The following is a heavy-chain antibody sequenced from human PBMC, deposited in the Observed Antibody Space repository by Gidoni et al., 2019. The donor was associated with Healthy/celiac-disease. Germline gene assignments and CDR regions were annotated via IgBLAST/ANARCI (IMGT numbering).Heavy chain of an antibody. CDR1: GYPLTDLS. Sequence: QVQLVQSGAEVKKPGASVKVSCKVSGYPLTDLSMHWVRQAPGKGLEWMGGFDPEDGETIYAQKFQGRVTMTEDTSTDTAYMELSSLRSEDTAVYYCATDGALRDGSPGYFDYWGQGTLVTVSS. CDR2: FDPEDGET. D-gene: IGHD3-16*01. J-gene: IGHJ4*02. V-gene: IGHV1-24*01. CDR3: ATDGALRDGSPGYFDY.